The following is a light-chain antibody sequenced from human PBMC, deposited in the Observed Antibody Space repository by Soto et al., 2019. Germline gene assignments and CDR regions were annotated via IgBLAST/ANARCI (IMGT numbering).Light chain of an antibody. Sequence: DIQLTQSPSFLSASVGDRVTITCRASQGISSYLAWYQQKPGKAPKLLIYAASTLQSGVPSRVSGSGSRTEFTLTISSLQPEDFATYYGQQLNSYPLTFGGGTKVEIK. CDR1: QGISSY. CDR2: AAS. J-gene: IGKJ4*01. CDR3: QQLNSYPLT. V-gene: IGKV1-9*01.